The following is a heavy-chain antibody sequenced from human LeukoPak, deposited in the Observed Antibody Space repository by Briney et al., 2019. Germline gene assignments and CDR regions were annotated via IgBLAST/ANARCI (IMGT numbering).Heavy chain of an antibody. D-gene: IGHD3-22*01. CDR2: IIPIFGTA. Sequence: SVKVSCKASGGTFSSYAISWVRQAPGQGLEWMGGIIPIFGTANYAQKFQGRVTITADESTSTAYMELSSLRSEDTAVYYCARVEGYYDSSGYYHPYYFDYWGQGTLVTVST. CDR1: GGTFSSYA. CDR3: ARVEGYYDSSGYYHPYYFDY. J-gene: IGHJ4*02. V-gene: IGHV1-69*13.